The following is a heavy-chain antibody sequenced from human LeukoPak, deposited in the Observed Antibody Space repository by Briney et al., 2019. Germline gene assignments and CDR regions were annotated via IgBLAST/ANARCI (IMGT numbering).Heavy chain of an antibody. D-gene: IGHD4-17*01. V-gene: IGHV5-51*01. CDR3: ARHLATVTASRQYYYYGMDV. CDR1: GYSFTFTKNW. CDR2: IYPVDSDT. Sequence: GESLKISCKASGYSFTFTKNWIGWVRQVPGKGLEWMGIIYPVDSDTRYNPSFQGQATISVDKSISTTYLQWSSLKASDTAIYYCARHLATVTASRQYYYYGMDVWGQGTTVTVSS. J-gene: IGHJ6*02.